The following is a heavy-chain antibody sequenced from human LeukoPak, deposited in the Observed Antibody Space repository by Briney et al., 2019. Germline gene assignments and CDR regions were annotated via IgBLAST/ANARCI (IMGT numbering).Heavy chain of an antibody. V-gene: IGHV1-8*01. D-gene: IGHD3-3*01. CDR1: GYTFTSYD. CDR2: MNPNSGNT. Sequence: ASVKVSCKASGYTFTSYDINWVRQATGQGLEWVGWMNPNSGNTGYAQKFQGRVTMTRNTSISTAYMELSSLRSEDTAVYYCARVPIIDFWSGYYYYYYYYMDVWGKGTTVTVSS. J-gene: IGHJ6*03. CDR3: ARVPIIDFWSGYYYYYYYYMDV.